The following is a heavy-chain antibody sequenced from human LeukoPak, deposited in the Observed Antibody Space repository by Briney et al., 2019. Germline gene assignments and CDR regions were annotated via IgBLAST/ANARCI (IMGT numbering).Heavy chain of an antibody. J-gene: IGHJ5*02. Sequence: SQTLSLTCAISGDSVSSNSVTWNWIRQSPSRGLVWLGRTYYRSTRYNDCAVSVRGRITVNPDTSKNQFSLHLNSVTPEDTAVYYCARRLTQYDCFDPWGQGILVTVSS. CDR3: ARRLTQYDCFDP. CDR1: GDSVSSNSVT. CDR2: TYYRSTRYN. V-gene: IGHV6-1*01. D-gene: IGHD2-2*01.